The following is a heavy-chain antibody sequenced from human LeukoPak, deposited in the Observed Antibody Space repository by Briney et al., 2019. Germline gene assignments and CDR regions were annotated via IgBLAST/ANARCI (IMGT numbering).Heavy chain of an antibody. CDR2: MSSTSGRT. D-gene: IGHD6-13*01. CDR1: GFTFSTYA. V-gene: IGHV3-23*01. CDR3: AKGRGIALTGGVYYFDR. J-gene: IGHJ4*02. Sequence: PGGSLRLSCAASGFTFSTYAMSWVRQAPGKGMEGVSTMSSTSGRTYYADSVKGRFTISSDNPRNTLALQLNSLRADDTSVYYCAKGRGIALTGGVYYFDRWGQGTLVTVSS.